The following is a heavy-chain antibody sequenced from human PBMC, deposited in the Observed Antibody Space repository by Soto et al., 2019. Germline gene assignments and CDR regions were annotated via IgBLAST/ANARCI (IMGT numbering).Heavy chain of an antibody. CDR1: GFTFSSYS. CDR3: ARDSGKQLVRVHFDY. CDR2: ISSSSSTI. V-gene: IGHV3-48*02. D-gene: IGHD6-13*01. Sequence: QPGGSLRLSCAASGFTFSSYSMNWVRQAPGKGLEWVSYISSSSSTIYYADSVKGRFTISRDNAKNSLYLQMNSLRDEDTAVYYCARDSGKQLVRVHFDYWGQGTLVTVSS. J-gene: IGHJ4*02.